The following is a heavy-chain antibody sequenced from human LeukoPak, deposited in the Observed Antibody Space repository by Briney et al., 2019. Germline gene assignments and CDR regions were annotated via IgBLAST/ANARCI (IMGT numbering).Heavy chain of an antibody. J-gene: IGHJ6*02. CDR2: INHSGST. V-gene: IGHV4-34*01. Sequence: SETLSLTCAVYGGSFSGYYWSWIRQPPGKGLEWIGEINHSGSTNYNPSLKNRVTISVDTSKNQFSLKLSSVTAADTAVYYCASSDFWSGYSHYYYYGMDVWGQGTTVTVSS. CDR3: ASSDFWSGYSHYYYYGMDV. CDR1: GGSFSGYY. D-gene: IGHD3-3*01.